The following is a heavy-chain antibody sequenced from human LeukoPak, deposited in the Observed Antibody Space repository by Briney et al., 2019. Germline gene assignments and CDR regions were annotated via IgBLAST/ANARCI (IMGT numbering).Heavy chain of an antibody. CDR3: ARILPMGTVSRVYAFDI. J-gene: IGHJ3*02. Sequence: GGSLRLSCAASGFTFDDYGMSWVRQAPGKGLEWVSGINWNGGSTGYADSVKGRFTISRDNAKNSLYLHMNSLRAEDTALYYCARILPMGTVSRVYAFDIWGQGTMVTVSS. V-gene: IGHV3-20*04. CDR1: GFTFDDYG. D-gene: IGHD4-17*01. CDR2: INWNGGST.